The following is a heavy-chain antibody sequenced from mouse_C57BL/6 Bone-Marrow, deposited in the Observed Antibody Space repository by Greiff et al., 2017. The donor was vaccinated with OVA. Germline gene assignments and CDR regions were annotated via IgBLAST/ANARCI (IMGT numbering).Heavy chain of an antibody. CDR2: ISDGGSYT. V-gene: IGHV5-4*01. Sequence: EVQGVESGGGLVKPGGSLKLSCAASGFTFSSYAMSWVRQTPEKRLEWVATISDGGSYTYYPDNVKGRFTISRDNAKNNLYLQMSHLKSEDTAMYYCARENSNYKRVDYWGQGTTLTVSS. D-gene: IGHD2-5*01. CDR3: ARENSNYKRVDY. J-gene: IGHJ2*01. CDR1: GFTFSSYA.